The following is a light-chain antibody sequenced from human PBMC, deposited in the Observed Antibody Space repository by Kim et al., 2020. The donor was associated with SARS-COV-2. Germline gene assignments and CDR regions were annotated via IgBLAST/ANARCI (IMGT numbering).Light chain of an antibody. CDR1: SLRKYY. Sequence: SSELTQDPAVSVALGQTVRITCQGDSLRKYYAGWYQQKPGQAPVLLISGKNNRPSGIPDRFSGSSSGNTASLTIAGAQAEDEADYYCNSRDTSNFVIFGGGTKLTVL. V-gene: IGLV3-19*01. CDR3: NSRDTSNFVI. CDR2: GKN. J-gene: IGLJ2*01.